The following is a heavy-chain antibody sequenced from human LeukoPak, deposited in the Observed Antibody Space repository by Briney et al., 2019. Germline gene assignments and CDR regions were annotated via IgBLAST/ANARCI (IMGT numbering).Heavy chain of an antibody. D-gene: IGHD2-15*01. CDR2: IKQDGSEK. V-gene: IGHV3-7*01. CDR3: ARDPFIVARLEDY. Sequence: GGSLRLSCAASGFTFSSYWMSWVRQAPGKGLEWVANIKQDGSEKYYVDSVKGRFTISRDNAKNSLYLQMNSLRAEDTAVYYCARDPFIVARLEDYWGQGTLVTVSS. CDR1: GFTFSSYW. J-gene: IGHJ4*02.